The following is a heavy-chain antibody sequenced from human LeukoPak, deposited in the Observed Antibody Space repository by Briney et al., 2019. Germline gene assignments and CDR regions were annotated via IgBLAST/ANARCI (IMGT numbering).Heavy chain of an antibody. Sequence: RGESLKISCKASGVTFTNYWIGWVRQVPGKGLEWMGVIYPGDADTRYSPSFQGQVTISADKSISTAYLQWSSLRASDSAMYFCARVKIRDFDYWGQGTLVTVSS. CDR3: ARVKIRDFDY. V-gene: IGHV5-51*01. CDR2: IYPGDADT. D-gene: IGHD3-10*01. CDR1: GVTFTNYW. J-gene: IGHJ4*02.